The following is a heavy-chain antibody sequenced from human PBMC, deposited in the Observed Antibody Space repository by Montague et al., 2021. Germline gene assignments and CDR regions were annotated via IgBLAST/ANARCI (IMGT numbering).Heavy chain of an antibody. CDR1: SGSIFHAH. J-gene: IGHJ5*02. Sequence: SETLSLTCTVSSGSIFHAHWSWVRQPPGKGLEWLGSMFYGGATSNNPSLKSRVTMSIDTSTNQFSLKLSFVTAADTAVYYCAKQDYFVSGTSYKGFDPWGQGLLVTASA. V-gene: IGHV4-59*08. CDR3: AKQDYFVSGTSYKGFDP. CDR2: MFYGGAT. D-gene: IGHD3-10*01.